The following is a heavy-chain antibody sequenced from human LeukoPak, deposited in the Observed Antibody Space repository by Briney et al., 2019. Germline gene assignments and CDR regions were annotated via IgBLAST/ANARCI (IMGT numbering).Heavy chain of an antibody. D-gene: IGHD4-17*01. J-gene: IGHJ4*02. Sequence: KPSETLSLTCTVSGGSISSYYWSWIRQPPGKGLEWIGYIYYSGSTNYNPSLKSRVTISVDTSKNQFSLKLSSVTAADTAVYYCARDATTSLDYWGQGTLVTVSS. CDR3: ARDATTSLDY. CDR1: GGSISSYY. V-gene: IGHV4-59*12. CDR2: IYYSGST.